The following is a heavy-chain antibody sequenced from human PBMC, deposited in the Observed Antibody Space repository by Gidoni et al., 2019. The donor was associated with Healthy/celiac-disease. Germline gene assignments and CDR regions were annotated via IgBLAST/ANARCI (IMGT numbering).Heavy chain of an antibody. Sequence: EVQLVESGGGLVQPGRSLRLSCTASGFTFDDYAMHWVRQAPGKGLEWVSGISWNSGSIGYADSVKGRFTISRDNAKNSLYLQMNSLRAEDTALYYCAKDITSGIAVAGFDYWGQGTLVTVSS. CDR2: ISWNSGSI. CDR3: AKDITSGIAVAGFDY. V-gene: IGHV3-9*01. CDR1: GFTFDDYA. J-gene: IGHJ4*02. D-gene: IGHD6-19*01.